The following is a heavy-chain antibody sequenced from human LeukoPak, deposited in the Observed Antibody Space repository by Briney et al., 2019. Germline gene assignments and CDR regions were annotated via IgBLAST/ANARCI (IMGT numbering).Heavy chain of an antibody. CDR2: IWYDGSNK. J-gene: IGHJ3*02. D-gene: IGHD3-22*01. CDR3: ARGDYYDSSGYYRHAFDI. Sequence: PGRSLRLSCAASGFTFSSYAMHWVRQAPGKGLEWVAVIWYDGSNKYYADSVKGRFTISRDNSKNTLYLQMNSLRAEDTAVYYCARGDYYDSSGYYRHAFDIWGQGTMVTVSS. V-gene: IGHV3-33*08. CDR1: GFTFSSYA.